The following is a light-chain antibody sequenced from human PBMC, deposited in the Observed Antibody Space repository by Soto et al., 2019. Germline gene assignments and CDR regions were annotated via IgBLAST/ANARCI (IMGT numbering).Light chain of an antibody. V-gene: IGLV6-57*04. J-gene: IGLJ3*02. CDR1: SGDIASSF. Sequence: NFMLTQPHSVSESPGKTVTISCTRSSGDIASSFVQWYQQRPGRGPTTLIFENDQRPSGVPGRFSGSIDGPTNSASLTITGAQADDDSYYYCLLYLGGGIWVFGGGTKLTVL. CDR2: END. CDR3: LLYLGGGIWV.